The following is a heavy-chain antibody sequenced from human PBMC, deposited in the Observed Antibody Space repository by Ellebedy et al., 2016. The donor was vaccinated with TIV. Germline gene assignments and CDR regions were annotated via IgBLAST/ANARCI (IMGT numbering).Heavy chain of an antibody. V-gene: IGHV3-64D*06. J-gene: IGHJ4*02. Sequence: PGGSLRLSCSASGFTFSSFALHWVRQAPGKGLKHVSAINADGDTYFADSVKGRFTISRDNSKNTLYLQMSSLTTEDTAVYYCVKDLSNTCSYIRPFDYWGQGTLVTVSS. CDR1: GFTFSSFA. CDR3: VKDLSNTCSYIRPFDY. CDR2: INADGDT. D-gene: IGHD2-2*02.